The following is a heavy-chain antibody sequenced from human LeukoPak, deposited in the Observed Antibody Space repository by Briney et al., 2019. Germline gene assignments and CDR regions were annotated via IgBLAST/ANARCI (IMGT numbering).Heavy chain of an antibody. V-gene: IGHV3-53*01. J-gene: IGHJ6*02. Sequence: GGSLRLSCAASGFTVSSNYMSWVRQAPGKGLEWVSVIYSGGSTYYADSVKGRFTISRDNSKNTLYLQMNSLRAEDTAVYYCARDNPNYYGSGSYSPTWYCGMDVWGQGTTVTVS. CDR3: ARDNPNYYGSGSYSPTWYCGMDV. CDR1: GFTVSSNY. D-gene: IGHD3-10*01. CDR2: IYSGGST.